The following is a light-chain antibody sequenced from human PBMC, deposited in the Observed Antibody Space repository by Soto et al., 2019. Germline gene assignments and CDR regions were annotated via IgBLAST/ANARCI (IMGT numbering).Light chain of an antibody. J-gene: IGKJ3*01. CDR1: QSVSSSY. V-gene: IGKV3-20*01. CDR3: QQYGSSPRFT. Sequence: EIVLTQSPATLSLSPGERATLSCRASQSVSSSYFAWHQQKPGQAPRLLIYGASSSATGIPDRFSGSGSGTDFTLTISRLEPEDFVVYYYQQYGSSPRFTFGPGTKVDIK. CDR2: GAS.